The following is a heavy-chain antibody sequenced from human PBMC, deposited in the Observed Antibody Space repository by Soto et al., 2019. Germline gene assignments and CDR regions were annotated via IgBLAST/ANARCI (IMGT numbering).Heavy chain of an antibody. J-gene: IGHJ5*02. CDR2: IYYSGST. Sequence: QVQLQESGPGLVKPSQTLSLTCTVSGGSISSGGYYWNWIRQHPGKGLEWIGYIYYSGSTYYNPSIKSRVTSTVDTSKNQSSLRLSSVTAADTAVYYCARSVFPWGQGTLVTVSS. CDR1: GGSISSGGYY. V-gene: IGHV4-31*03. CDR3: ARSVFP.